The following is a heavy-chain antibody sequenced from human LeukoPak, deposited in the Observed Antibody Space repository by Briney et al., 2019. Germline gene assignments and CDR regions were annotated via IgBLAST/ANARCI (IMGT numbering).Heavy chain of an antibody. V-gene: IGHV4-59*01. D-gene: IGHD6-6*01. CDR2: IYYSGST. CDR1: GGSISSYY. CDR3: ARESSSSFSYYYYMDV. Sequence: SETLSLTCTVSGGSISSYYWSWIRQPPGKGLEWIGYIYYSGSTNYNPSLKSRVTISVDTSKNQFSLKLSSVTAADTAVYYCARESSSSFSYYYYMDVWGIGTTVTVSS. J-gene: IGHJ6*03.